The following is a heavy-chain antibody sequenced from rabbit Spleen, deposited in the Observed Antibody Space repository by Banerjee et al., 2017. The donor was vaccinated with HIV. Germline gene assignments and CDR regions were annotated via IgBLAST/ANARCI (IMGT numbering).Heavy chain of an antibody. CDR1: GFDFSSYG. V-gene: IGHV1S47*01. Sequence: QEQLVESGGGLVQPGGSLQLSCKASGFDFSSYGVSWVRQGPGKGLEWIGYIDPIFGSTVYASWVNGRFTISRENTQNTLYLQLNSLTATDTATYFCARSGYVGWGGDGDLTGNKLWGPGTLVTVS. D-gene: IGHD4-1*01. J-gene: IGHJ4*01. CDR3: ARSGYVGWGGDGDLTGNKL. CDR2: IDPIFGST.